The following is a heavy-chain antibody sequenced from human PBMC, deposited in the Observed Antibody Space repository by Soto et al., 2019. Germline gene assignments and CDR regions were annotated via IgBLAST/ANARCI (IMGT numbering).Heavy chain of an antibody. J-gene: IGHJ5*02. D-gene: IGHD6-13*01. CDR2: IYYSGST. CDR1: GGSISSYC. CDR3: ARVYSSSWYPYNWFDP. Sequence: SETLSLTCTVSGGSISSYCWSWIRQPPGKGLEWIGYIYYSGSTNYNPSLKSRVTISVDTSKNQFSLKLSSVTAADTAVYYCARVYSSSWYPYNWFDPWGQGTLVTVSS. V-gene: IGHV4-59*01.